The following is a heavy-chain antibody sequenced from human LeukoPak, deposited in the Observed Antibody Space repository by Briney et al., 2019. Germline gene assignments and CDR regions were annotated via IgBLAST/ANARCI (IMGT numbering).Heavy chain of an antibody. D-gene: IGHD3-10*01. CDR2: ISHSGST. CDR3: ARGPTMVRLNY. Sequence: QSSETLSLTCAVYGGSFSGYYWSWIRQPPGKGLEWIGEISHSGSTNYNPSLKSRVTISVDTSKNQFSLKLSSVTAADTAVYYCARGPTMVRLNYWGQGTLVTVSS. J-gene: IGHJ4*02. V-gene: IGHV4-34*01. CDR1: GGSFSGYY.